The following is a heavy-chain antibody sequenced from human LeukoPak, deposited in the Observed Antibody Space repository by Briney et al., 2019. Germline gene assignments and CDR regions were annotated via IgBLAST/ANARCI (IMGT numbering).Heavy chain of an antibody. CDR3: ARGLTDEHQLILHWFDP. D-gene: IGHD2-2*01. J-gene: IGHJ5*02. V-gene: IGHV1-2*02. CDR2: INPNSGGT. Sequence: ASVKVSCKASGYTFTGYYIHWVRQAPGQGLEWMGWINPNSGGTNYAQKFQGRVTMTRDTSITTAYMELSRLISDDTAVYYCARGLTDEHQLILHWFDPWGQGTPVTVSS. CDR1: GYTFTGYY.